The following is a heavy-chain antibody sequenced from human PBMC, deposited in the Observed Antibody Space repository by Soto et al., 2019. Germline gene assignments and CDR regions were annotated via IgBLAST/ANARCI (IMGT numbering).Heavy chain of an antibody. V-gene: IGHV4-59*01. D-gene: IGHD3-22*01. CDR2: IYYSGST. CDR1: GGSISSYY. CDR3: ARHANYYDSSGYWKERGWFDS. Sequence: QVQLQESGPGLVKPSETLSLTCTVSGGSISSYYWSWIRQPPGKGLEWIGYIYYSGSTKYNPSLKIRVTVSLDTSKNQVSLKMSSVTAADTAVYYCARHANYYDSSGYWKERGWFDSWGQGTLVTVSS. J-gene: IGHJ5*01.